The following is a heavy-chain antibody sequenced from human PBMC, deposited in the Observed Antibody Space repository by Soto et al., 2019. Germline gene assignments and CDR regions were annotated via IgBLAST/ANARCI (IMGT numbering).Heavy chain of an antibody. V-gene: IGHV1-69*13. CDR3: ARDRPEGATDFDY. J-gene: IGHJ4*02. D-gene: IGHD2-21*02. Sequence: SVKVSCKASGGTFSSYAISWVRQAPGQGLEWMGGIIPIFGTANYAQKFQGRVTITADESTSTAYMELSSLRSEDTAVYYCARDRPEGATDFDYWGQGTLVTVSS. CDR2: IIPIFGTA. CDR1: GGTFSSYA.